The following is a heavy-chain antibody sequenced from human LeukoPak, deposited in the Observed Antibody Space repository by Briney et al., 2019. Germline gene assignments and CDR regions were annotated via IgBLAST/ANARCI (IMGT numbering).Heavy chain of an antibody. J-gene: IGHJ6*04. V-gene: IGHV3-30*04. CDR2: ISYDGSNK. D-gene: IGHD5-18*01. CDR1: GFTFSSYA. CDR3: ARDKQLWSLGDYYYGMDV. Sequence: QPGRSLRLSCAASGFTFSSYAMHWVRQAPGKGLEWVAGISYDGSNKYYADSVKGRFTISRDNSENTLYLQMNSLRAEDTAVYYCARDKQLWSLGDYYYGMDVWGKGTTVTVSS.